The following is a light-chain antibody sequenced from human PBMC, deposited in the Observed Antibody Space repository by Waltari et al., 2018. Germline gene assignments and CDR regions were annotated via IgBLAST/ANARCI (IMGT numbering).Light chain of an antibody. CDR3: QQYYSMPLT. J-gene: IGKJ3*01. Sequence: DIVMTQSPDSLAVSLGERVSINCKSSQSIFYSSNNKNYLAWYQQKPGQPPKLLIYWASSREFGVPKRFSDSGSGTDFTLTISSLEAEDVAIYYCQQYYSMPLTFGPGTTVEI. V-gene: IGKV4-1*01. CDR2: WAS. CDR1: QSIFYSSNNKNY.